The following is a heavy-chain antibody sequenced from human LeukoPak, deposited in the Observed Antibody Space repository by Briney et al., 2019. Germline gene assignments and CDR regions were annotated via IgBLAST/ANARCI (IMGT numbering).Heavy chain of an antibody. CDR2: ISAYNGNT. J-gene: IGHJ3*02. D-gene: IGHD2-15*01. CDR3: ARDPRYSDDAFDI. Sequence: EASVKVCCKASGYTFTSYGFSWVRQAPGQGLELMGWISAYNGNTNYAQKLQGRVTMTTDTSTSTAYMELRSLRSDDTAVYYCARDPRYSDDAFDIWGQGTMVTVSS. V-gene: IGHV1-18*01. CDR1: GYTFTSYG.